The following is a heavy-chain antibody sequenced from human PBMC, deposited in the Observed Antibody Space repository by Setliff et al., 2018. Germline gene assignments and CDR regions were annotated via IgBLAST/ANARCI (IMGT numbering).Heavy chain of an antibody. D-gene: IGHD6-19*01. CDR2: ISSSGSSI. J-gene: IGHJ4*02. Sequence: GGSLRLSCAASGFTFSTAWMNWVRQAPGKGLEWVAYISSSGSSIFYADSVKGRFTISKDSAKNSLYLQMNSLRAEDTAVYFCSTKAVPGTGGQGTLVTVSS. V-gene: IGHV3-11*01. CDR1: GFTFSTAW. CDR3: STKAVPGT.